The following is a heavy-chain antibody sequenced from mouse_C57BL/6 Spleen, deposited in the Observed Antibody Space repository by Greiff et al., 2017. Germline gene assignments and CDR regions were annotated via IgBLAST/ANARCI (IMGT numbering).Heavy chain of an antibody. J-gene: IGHJ1*03. D-gene: IGHD1-1*01. Sequence: QVQLQQPGAKLVKPGASVKMSCKASGYTFTSYWITWVKQRPGQGLEWIGDIYPGSGSTNYNEKFKSKATRTVDTSSSTAYMQLSSLTSEDAAVYYCARGLLPHWYFDVWGTGTTVTVSS. CDR1: GYTFTSYW. CDR3: ARGLLPHWYFDV. CDR2: IYPGSGST. V-gene: IGHV1-55*01.